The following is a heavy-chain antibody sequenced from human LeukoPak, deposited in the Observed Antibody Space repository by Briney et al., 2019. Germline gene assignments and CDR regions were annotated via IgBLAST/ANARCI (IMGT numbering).Heavy chain of an antibody. V-gene: IGHV4-31*03. J-gene: IGHJ4*02. CDR2: IYYSGST. D-gene: IGHD3-3*01. CDR1: GGSISSGGYY. Sequence: SETLSLTCTVSGGSISSGGYYWSWIRQHPGKGLEWIGYIYYSGSTYYNPSLKSRVTISVDTSKNQFSLKLSSVTAADTAVYYCARGSYDFWSGYSIDYWGQGTLVTVSS. CDR3: ARGSYDFWSGYSIDY.